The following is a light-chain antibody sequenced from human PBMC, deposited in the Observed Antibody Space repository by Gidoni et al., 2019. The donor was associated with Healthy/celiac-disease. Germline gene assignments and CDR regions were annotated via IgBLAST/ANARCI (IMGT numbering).Light chain of an antibody. J-gene: IGKJ1*01. V-gene: IGKV1-39*01. Sequence: DIQMTQSPSSLSASVGDRVTITCRASQSISSYLNWYQQKPGKAPKLLIYAASSLQSGVPSRFSGSGSGTDFTLTISSLQPEDFATYYCQQSYSTPRGTFGQATKVEIK. CDR3: QQSYSTPRGT. CDR2: AAS. CDR1: QSISSY.